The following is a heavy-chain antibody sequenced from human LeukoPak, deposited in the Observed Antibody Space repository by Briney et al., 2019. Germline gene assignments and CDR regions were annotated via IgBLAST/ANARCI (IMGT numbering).Heavy chain of an antibody. D-gene: IGHD3-22*01. Sequence: ASVKVSCKASGYTFSSCDINWVRQATGQGLEWMRWMNPNSGNTVYAQKFQGRVTITRNTSISTAYMELSSLRSEDTAVYYCARFITMIVVVLLWGYYFDYWGQGTLVTVSS. CDR2: MNPNSGNT. J-gene: IGHJ4*02. CDR3: ARFITMIVVVLLWGYYFDY. V-gene: IGHV1-8*03. CDR1: GYTFSSCD.